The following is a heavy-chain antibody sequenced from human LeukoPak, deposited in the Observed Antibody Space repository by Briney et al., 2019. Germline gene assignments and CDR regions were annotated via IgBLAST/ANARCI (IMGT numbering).Heavy chain of an antibody. CDR3: TRDVGRRWPGWFDP. CDR2: INPNSGDT. V-gene: IGHV1-2*02. J-gene: IGHJ5*01. Sequence: IGLINPNSGDTNYAQKFQGRVTMTRDTSISTVYMELRRLRSDDTAVYYCTRDVGRRWPGWFDPWGQGTLVTVSS. D-gene: IGHD1-26*01.